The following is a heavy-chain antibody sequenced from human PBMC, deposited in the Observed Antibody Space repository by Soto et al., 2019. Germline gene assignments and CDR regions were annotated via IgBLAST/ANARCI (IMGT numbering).Heavy chain of an antibody. CDR1: GFTFSSYA. J-gene: IGHJ3*02. D-gene: IGHD3-22*01. Sequence: GGSLRLSCAASGFTFSSYAMSWVRQAPGKGLEWVSAISGSGGSTYYADSVKGRFTISRDNSKNTLYLQMNSLRAEDTAVYYCASPSMIVVVITVDAFDIWGQGTMVTVSS. CDR3: ASPSMIVVVITVDAFDI. V-gene: IGHV3-23*01. CDR2: ISGSGGST.